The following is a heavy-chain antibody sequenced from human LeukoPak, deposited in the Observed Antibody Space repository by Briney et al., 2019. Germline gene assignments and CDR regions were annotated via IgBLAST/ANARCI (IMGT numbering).Heavy chain of an antibody. CDR1: GYTFTSYD. V-gene: IGHV1-8*01. CDR2: MNPNSGNT. CDR3: ARSCTSCYGKGWFDP. J-gene: IGHJ5*02. D-gene: IGHD2-2*01. Sequence: ASVKVSCKASGYTFTSYDINWVRQATGQGLEWMGWMNPNSGNTGYAQKFQGRVTMTRNTSISTAYMELSSLRSEDTAVYYCARSCTSCYGKGWFDPWGREPWSPSPQ.